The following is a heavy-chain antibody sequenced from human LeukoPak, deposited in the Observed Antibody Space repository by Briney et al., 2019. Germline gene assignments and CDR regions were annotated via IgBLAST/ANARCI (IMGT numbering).Heavy chain of an antibody. V-gene: IGHV3-30*02. J-gene: IGHJ4*02. Sequence: PGGSLRLSCAASGFTFSSYGMHWVRQAPGKGLEWVAFIRYDGSNKYYADSVKGRFTISRDNSKNTLYLQMNSLRAEGTAVYYCANSGSCGGDCYAGYYFDYWGQGTLVTVSS. CDR1: GFTFSSYG. CDR3: ANSGSCGGDCYAGYYFDY. D-gene: IGHD2-21*01. CDR2: IRYDGSNK.